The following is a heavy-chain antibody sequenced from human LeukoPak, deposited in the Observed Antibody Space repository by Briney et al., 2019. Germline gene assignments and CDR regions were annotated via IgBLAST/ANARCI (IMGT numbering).Heavy chain of an antibody. D-gene: IGHD2-2*01. CDR1: LYTFTKYY. V-gene: IGHV1-46*01. CDR2: INHSGGST. J-gene: IGHJ6*04. Sequence: ASVPVSYKPCLYTFTKYYMLWVRQAPAQGLEWMGIINHSGGSTRYAQKFQGRVTLTRCTSTSTVYMELSSLRSEDTAVYYCASGYCSSTSCYLSYSYYGMDVWGKGTTVTVSS. CDR3: ASGYCSSTSCYLSYSYYGMDV.